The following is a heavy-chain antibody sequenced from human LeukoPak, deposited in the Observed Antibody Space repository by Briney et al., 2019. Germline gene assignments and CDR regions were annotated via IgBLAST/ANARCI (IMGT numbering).Heavy chain of an antibody. D-gene: IGHD2-15*01. Sequence: GGSLRLSCAASGFPLRSYSMNWIRQAPGKGLEWVSYISSSGTTIYYADSVKGRFTISRDNAKNSLYLQMNSLRAEDTAVYYCARGREYSDSDFDYWGQGTLVTVSS. J-gene: IGHJ4*02. CDR1: GFPLRSYS. CDR3: ARGREYSDSDFDY. V-gene: IGHV3-48*04. CDR2: ISSSGTTI.